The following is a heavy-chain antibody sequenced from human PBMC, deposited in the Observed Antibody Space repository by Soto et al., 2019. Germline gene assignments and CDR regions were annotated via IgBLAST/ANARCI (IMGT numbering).Heavy chain of an antibody. CDR2: IHHSGST. D-gene: IGHD6-13*01. CDR1: GESFNGYY. J-gene: IGHJ6*02. Sequence: QVQLQQWGAGLLKPSETLSLTCTAYGESFNGYYWSWIRQPPGKGLEWIGEIHHSGSTNYNPSLKSRVTFSIDTSKRQFSLKVRSVTAADTAVYYCARGKRGSSWNRGEEKYYYYGMDVWGQGTPVTVSS. V-gene: IGHV4-34*01. CDR3: ARGKRGSSWNRGEEKYYYYGMDV.